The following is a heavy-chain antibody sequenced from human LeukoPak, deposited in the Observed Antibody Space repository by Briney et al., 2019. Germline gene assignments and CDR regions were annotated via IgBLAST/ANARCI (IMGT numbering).Heavy chain of an antibody. CDR3: ARKASLGNFDY. D-gene: IGHD1-26*01. CDR1: GGAFSSYA. V-gene: IGHV1-2*04. Sequence: ASVKVSCKASGGAFSSYAISWVRQAPGQGLEWMGWIHPNSGGTNYAQSFQGWVTMTRDTAITTAYMELTRLRSDDTAVYYCARKASLGNFDYWGQGTLVTVSS. CDR2: IHPNSGGT. J-gene: IGHJ4*02.